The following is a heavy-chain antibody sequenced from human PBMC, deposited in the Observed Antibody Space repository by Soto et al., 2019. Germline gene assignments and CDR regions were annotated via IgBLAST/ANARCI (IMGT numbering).Heavy chain of an antibody. D-gene: IGHD5-12*01. Sequence: DVQLLESGGGLVQPGGSLRLSCAASGFSFSSYAMVWVLQAPGKGLEWVAVISARGGSSYFADSVKGRFTLSRDNSKNVLSLEVNSLRAEDTAIYFCAKGSIEYSASVDNWGQGTLVVVSS. CDR1: GFSFSSYA. CDR2: ISARGGSS. CDR3: AKGSIEYSASVDN. V-gene: IGHV3-23*01. J-gene: IGHJ4*02.